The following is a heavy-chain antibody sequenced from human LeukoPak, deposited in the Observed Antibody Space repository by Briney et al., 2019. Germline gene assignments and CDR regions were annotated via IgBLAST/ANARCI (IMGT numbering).Heavy chain of an antibody. V-gene: IGHV1-18*01. CDR3: ARGIHEYGGPYDGFDI. CDR2: IGPYNGNT. D-gene: IGHD4-23*01. J-gene: IGHJ3*02. Sequence: RASVKVSCKASGYTFSTHGISWVRQAPGQGLEWMGWIGPYNGNTDFAQKLQGRVAMTTDTSTSTAHMELRSLRSDDTAVYYCARGIHEYGGPYDGFDIWGLGTKVTVSS. CDR1: GYTFSTHG.